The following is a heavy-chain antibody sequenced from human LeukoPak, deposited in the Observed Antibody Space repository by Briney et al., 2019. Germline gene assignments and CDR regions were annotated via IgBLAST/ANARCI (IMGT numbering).Heavy chain of an antibody. CDR2: IWHDGSNK. CDR3: ARDRGYTYGHPLDY. CDR1: GFTFSTYV. D-gene: IGHD5-18*01. J-gene: IGHJ4*02. Sequence: GGSLRLSCAASGFTFSTYVIHWVRQAPGKGLEWVALIWHDGSNKYYGDSVKDRFTISRDNSKNTLHLQMDSLRDEDTAVYYCARDRGYTYGHPLDYWGQGTLVTVSS. V-gene: IGHV3-33*01.